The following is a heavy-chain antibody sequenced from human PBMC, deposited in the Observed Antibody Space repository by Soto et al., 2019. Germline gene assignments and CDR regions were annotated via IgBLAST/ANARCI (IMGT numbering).Heavy chain of an antibody. Sequence: QVRLQQWGAGLLKPSETLSLTCAVYGGSFSGYYWSWIRQPPGKGLEWIGEINHSGSTNYNPSLKSRVTISVDTSKNQFSLKLSSVTAADTAVYYCARGVTYSSSSSYYYYYYGMDVWGQGTTVTVSS. CDR1: GGSFSGYY. CDR3: ARGVTYSSSSSYYYYYYGMDV. V-gene: IGHV4-34*01. CDR2: INHSGST. J-gene: IGHJ6*02. D-gene: IGHD6-6*01.